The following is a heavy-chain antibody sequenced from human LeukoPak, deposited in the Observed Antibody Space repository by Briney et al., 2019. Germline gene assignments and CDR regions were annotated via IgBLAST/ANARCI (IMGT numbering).Heavy chain of an antibody. Sequence: PGGSLRLSCAASGFTFSSYGMHWVRQAPGKGLEWVAVISYDGSNKYYADSVKGRFTISRDNSKNTLYLQMNSLRAEDTAVYYCAKDLAVTPSLFDYWGQGTLVTVSS. D-gene: IGHD4-17*01. J-gene: IGHJ4*02. V-gene: IGHV3-30*18. CDR3: AKDLAVTPSLFDY. CDR2: ISYDGSNK. CDR1: GFTFSSYG.